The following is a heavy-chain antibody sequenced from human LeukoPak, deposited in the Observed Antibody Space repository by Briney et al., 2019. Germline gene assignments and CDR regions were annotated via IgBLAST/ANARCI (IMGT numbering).Heavy chain of an antibody. J-gene: IGHJ4*02. CDR3: ARVPGYSYGYEREAPYYFDY. D-gene: IGHD5-18*01. V-gene: IGHV4-31*03. CDR2: IYYSGST. Sequence: SETLSLTCTVSGGSISIGGYYWSWIRQHPGKGLEWIGYIYYSGSTYYNPSLKSRVTISVDTSKNQFSLKLSSVTAADTAVYYCARVPGYSYGYEREAPYYFDYWGQGTLVTVSS. CDR1: GGSISIGGYY.